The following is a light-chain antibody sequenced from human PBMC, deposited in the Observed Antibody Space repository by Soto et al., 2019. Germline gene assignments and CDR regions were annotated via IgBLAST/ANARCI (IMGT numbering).Light chain of an antibody. J-gene: IGKJ2*01. CDR3: LQHKGYPHT. Sequence: EIVLTQSPATLSLSPGERATLSCRASQSVSTYLAWYQQTPGRPPRLLIYDASKRAPGIPARFSGSGSGTEFTLTISSLQPEDFATYYCLQHKGYPHTFGQGTKLEIK. V-gene: IGKV3-11*01. CDR1: QSVSTY. CDR2: DAS.